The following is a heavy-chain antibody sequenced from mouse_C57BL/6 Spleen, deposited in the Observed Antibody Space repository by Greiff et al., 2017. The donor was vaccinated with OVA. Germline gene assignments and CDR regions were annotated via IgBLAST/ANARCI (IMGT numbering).Heavy chain of an antibody. J-gene: IGHJ2*01. V-gene: IGHV1-69*01. Sequence: QVQLQQPGAELVMPGASVTLSCKASGYTFTSYWMHWVKQRPGQGLEWIGENDPSDSYTNYNQKFKGKSTLTVDKSSSTAYMQLSSLTSEDSAVYYCARGKSTGSYFDYWGQGTTLTVSS. CDR3: ARGKSTGSYFDY. CDR1: GYTFTSYW. D-gene: IGHD4-1*02. CDR2: NDPSDSYT.